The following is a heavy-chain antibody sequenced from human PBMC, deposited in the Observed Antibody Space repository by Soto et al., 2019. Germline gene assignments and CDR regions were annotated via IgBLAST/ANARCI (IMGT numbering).Heavy chain of an antibody. Sequence: PGESLKISCKGSGYSFPKYYIGWVRQMPGKDLEWMAIIYPDDSDTRYSPSFQGQVTISADKSISTAYLQWSSLKASDTAMYYCAGGGVRGVITRTRDYYGMDVWGQGTTVTVSS. CDR1: GYSFPKYY. CDR3: AGGGVRGVITRTRDYYGMDV. J-gene: IGHJ6*02. CDR2: IYPDDSDT. D-gene: IGHD3-10*01. V-gene: IGHV5-51*01.